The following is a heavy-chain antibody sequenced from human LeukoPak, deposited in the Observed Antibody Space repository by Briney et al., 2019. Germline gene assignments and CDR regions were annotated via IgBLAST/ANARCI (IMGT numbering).Heavy chain of an antibody. D-gene: IGHD3-16*01. Sequence: PSQTLSLTCTVSVDSISSGNYYWSWIRQPPGKGLEWIGYIYYTGSTHYNPSLKSRVIMSVDTSKNQFSLKLSSVTAADTAVYYCARAVGGVTWADYWGLGTLVTVSS. V-gene: IGHV4-30-4*08. CDR1: VDSISSGNYY. J-gene: IGHJ4*02. CDR3: ARAVGGVTWADY. CDR2: IYYTGST.